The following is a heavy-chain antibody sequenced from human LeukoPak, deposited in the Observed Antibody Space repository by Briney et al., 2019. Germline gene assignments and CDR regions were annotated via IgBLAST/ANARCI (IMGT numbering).Heavy chain of an antibody. CDR2: ISYDGSNK. D-gene: IGHD2-15*01. CDR1: GFTFSSYG. V-gene: IGHV3-30*18. J-gene: IGHJ6*02. CDR3: AKDRVYCSGGSCYFFLAYYYGMDV. Sequence: GRSLRLSCAASGFTFSSYGMHWVRQAPGKGLEWVAVISYDGSNKYYADSVKGRFTISRDNSKNTLYLQMNSLRAEDTAVYYCAKDRVYCSGGSCYFFLAYYYGMDVWGQGTTVTVSS.